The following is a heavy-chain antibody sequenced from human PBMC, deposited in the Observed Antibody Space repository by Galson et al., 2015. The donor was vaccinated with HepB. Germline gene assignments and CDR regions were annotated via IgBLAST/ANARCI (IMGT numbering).Heavy chain of an antibody. J-gene: IGHJ4*02. V-gene: IGHV1-2*06. Sequence: SVKVSCKASGYTFSDQYIHWVRQAPGQGLEWMGRMNPNTGDINHVQKFQDRITMTRDTSITTAYMVLNRLTSDDTAVYYCVRGGGSGWYYLDYWGQGTQVTVSS. D-gene: IGHD6-19*01. CDR2: MNPNTGDI. CDR1: GYTFSDQY. CDR3: VRGGGSGWYYLDY.